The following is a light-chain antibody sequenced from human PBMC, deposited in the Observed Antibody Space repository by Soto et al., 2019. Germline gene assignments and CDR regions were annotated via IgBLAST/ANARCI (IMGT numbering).Light chain of an antibody. CDR1: SSNIGAGYD. Sequence: QPVLTQPPSVSGAPGQRVTISCTGSSSNIGAGYDVHWYQQLPGTAPKLLIYGNSNRPSGVPDRFSSSKSGTSASLAITGLQAEDEADYYCQSYDSSLSVVVFGGGTQLTVL. V-gene: IGLV1-40*01. J-gene: IGLJ2*01. CDR2: GNS. CDR3: QSYDSSLSVVV.